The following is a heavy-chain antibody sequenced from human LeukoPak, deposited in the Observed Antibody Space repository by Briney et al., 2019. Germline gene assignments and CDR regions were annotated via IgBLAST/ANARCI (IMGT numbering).Heavy chain of an antibody. D-gene: IGHD3-22*01. V-gene: IGHV4-39*01. CDR3: ARHGPGRYYDSSGYDDAFDI. CDR1: GGSISSSSYY. Sequence: SETLSLTCTVSGGSISSSSYYWGWIRQPPGKGLEWIGSIYYSGSTYYNPSLKSRVTISVDTSKNQFSLKLSSVTAADTAVYYCARHGPGRYYDSSGYDDAFDIWGQGTMVTVSS. J-gene: IGHJ3*02. CDR2: IYYSGST.